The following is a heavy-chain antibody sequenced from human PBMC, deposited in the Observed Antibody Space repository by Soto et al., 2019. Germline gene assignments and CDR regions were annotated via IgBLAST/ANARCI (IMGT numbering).Heavy chain of an antibody. CDR2: ISGSGGST. V-gene: IGHV3-23*01. J-gene: IGHJ6*02. CDR1: GFTFSSYA. Sequence: GGSLRLSCAASGFTFSSYAMSWVRQAPGKGLEWVSAISGSGGSTYYADSVKGRFTISRDNSKNTLYLQMNSLRAEDTAVYYCAKDGSSGWETYYYYYGMDVWGQGTTVTVSS. CDR3: AKDGSSGWETYYYYYGMDV. D-gene: IGHD6-19*01.